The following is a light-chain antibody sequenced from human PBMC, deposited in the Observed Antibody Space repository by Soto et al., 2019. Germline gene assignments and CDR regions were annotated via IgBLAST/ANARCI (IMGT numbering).Light chain of an antibody. CDR1: QSVSNW. V-gene: IGKV1-5*03. CDR3: QQRGDWPPIT. Sequence: DILMTQSPSTLSASVGERVTITFLASQSVSNWLAWYQQKPGKAPKLLIYKASSLESGVPSRFSGSGSGTDFTLTISSREPEDFAVYYCQQRGDWPPITFGQGTRLEIK. J-gene: IGKJ5*01. CDR2: KAS.